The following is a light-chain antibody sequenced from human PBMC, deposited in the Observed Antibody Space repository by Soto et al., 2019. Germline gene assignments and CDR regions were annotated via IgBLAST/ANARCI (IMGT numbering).Light chain of an antibody. Sequence: SYELTQPPSVSVAPGQTARITCGGKNIGSKSVHWYQQKPGQAPVLVAYDDSDRPSGIPERFSGSNSGNTATLTISRVEAGDEADYYCQVWDSSSEHVVFGGGTKVTVL. CDR2: DDS. J-gene: IGLJ2*01. V-gene: IGLV3-21*02. CDR1: NIGSKS. CDR3: QVWDSSSEHVV.